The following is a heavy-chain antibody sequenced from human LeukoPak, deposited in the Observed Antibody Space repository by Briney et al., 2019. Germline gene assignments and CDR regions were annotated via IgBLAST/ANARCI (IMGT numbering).Heavy chain of an antibody. CDR1: GYTFTTYY. CDR2: VNPSGGGT. J-gene: IGHJ4*02. Sequence: ASVKVSCKASGYTFTTYYLHWVRQAPGQGLEWMGIVNPSGGGTPYAQNFQGRVTMTRDTSTNTVYMELSSLRSEDTAVYYCARAVGATSQFDYWGQGTLVTVSS. CDR3: ARAVGATSQFDY. D-gene: IGHD1-26*01. V-gene: IGHV1-46*01.